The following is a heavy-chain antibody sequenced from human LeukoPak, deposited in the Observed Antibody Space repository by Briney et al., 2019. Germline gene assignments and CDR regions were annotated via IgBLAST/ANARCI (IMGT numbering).Heavy chain of an antibody. V-gene: IGHV3-74*01. CDR3: ARDSPYGDYPP. Sequence: PGGSLRLSCAASGFTFSSHWMHWVRQAPGKGLVWVSRINSDGSTTTYADSVKGRFTISRDNANNTLYLQMSSLRAEDTAVYYCARDSPYGDYPPWGQGTLVTVSS. CDR1: GFTFSSHW. CDR2: INSDGSTT. J-gene: IGHJ5*02. D-gene: IGHD4-17*01.